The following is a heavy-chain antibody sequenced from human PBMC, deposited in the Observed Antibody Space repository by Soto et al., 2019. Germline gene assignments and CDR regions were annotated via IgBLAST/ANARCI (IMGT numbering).Heavy chain of an antibody. Sequence: SETLSLTCTVSGGSISGDHWNWIRQPPGKGLEWIAYVSSSGSTKYNPSLKSRVTISIDTTKNQFSLRLSSVTAADTAVYYCASGFYDSRGYSEAFDIWGQGTEVTVS. D-gene: IGHD3-22*01. V-gene: IGHV4-59*01. CDR3: ASGFYDSRGYSEAFDI. CDR2: VSSSGST. CDR1: GGSISGDH. J-gene: IGHJ3*02.